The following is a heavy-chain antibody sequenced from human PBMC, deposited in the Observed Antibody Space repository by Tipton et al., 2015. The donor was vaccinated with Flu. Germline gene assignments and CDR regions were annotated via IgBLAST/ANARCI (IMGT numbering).Heavy chain of an antibody. D-gene: IGHD6-19*01. J-gene: IGHJ6*02. Sequence: SLRLSCAASGVTFSSYAMSWVRQAPGKGLEWVSGISGSGGNTYYADSVKGRFTISRDISKNTLFLQMNSLRAEDTALYYCARELPYSSGWYPPRMDVWGQGTTVTVSS. CDR2: ISGSGGNT. CDR3: ARELPYSSGWYPPRMDV. CDR1: GVTFSSYA. V-gene: IGHV3-23*01.